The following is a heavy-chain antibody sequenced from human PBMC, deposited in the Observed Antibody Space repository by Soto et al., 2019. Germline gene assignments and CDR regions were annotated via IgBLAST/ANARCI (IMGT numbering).Heavy chain of an antibody. J-gene: IGHJ3*02. CDR3: ARDRRRSNDAFDI. CDR1: GFTFSSYS. Sequence: PGGSLRLSCAASGFTFSSYSMNWVRQAPGKGLEWVSSISSSSSCIYYADSVKGRFTISRDNAKNSLYLQMNSLRAEDTAVYYCARDRRRSNDAFDIWGQGTMVTVSS. V-gene: IGHV3-21*01. CDR2: ISSSSSCI.